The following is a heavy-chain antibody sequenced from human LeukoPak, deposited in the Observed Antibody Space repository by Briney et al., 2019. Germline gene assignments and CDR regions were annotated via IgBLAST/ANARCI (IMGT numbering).Heavy chain of an antibody. CDR1: GGSMSFYY. J-gene: IGHJ4*02. CDR2: IYYSGST. Sequence: SETLSLTCTVSGGSMSFYYWSWIRQSPGKGLECIGYIYYSGSTYYNPSLKSRVTISVDTSKNQFSLNLDSVTAADTAVYYCARRAGIGQAYFDYRGQGTLVTVSS. CDR3: ARRAGIGQAYFDY. V-gene: IGHV4-59*08. D-gene: IGHD6-13*01.